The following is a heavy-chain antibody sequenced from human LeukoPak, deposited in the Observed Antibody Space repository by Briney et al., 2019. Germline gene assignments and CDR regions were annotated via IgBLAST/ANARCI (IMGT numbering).Heavy chain of an antibody. CDR3: ATHPGGLQSGFDN. J-gene: IGHJ4*02. CDR1: GSRVTSYW. CDR2: IQPGDPDT. D-gene: IGHD5-24*01. Sequence: PLKNSGKGPGSRVTSYWIGWVRQMASKGMEYMGIIQPGDPDTRYSPSFQGQVTISVDRSSSTAYIQWSRLKASDTAMYYCATHPGGLQSGFDNWGQGTLVTGSS. V-gene: IGHV5-51*01.